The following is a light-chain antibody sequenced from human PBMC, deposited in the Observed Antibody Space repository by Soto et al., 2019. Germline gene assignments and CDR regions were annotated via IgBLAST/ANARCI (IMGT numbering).Light chain of an antibody. CDR3: QQRSNWPPT. CDR1: QSISSD. CDR2: VAS. V-gene: IGKV3-11*01. Sequence: EIVLTQSPATLSLSPGERATLSCRASQSISSDLAWYQHKPGQAPGLLIYVASNRATGIPARFSGSGSGTDFTLTISSLEPEDFAVYYCQQRSNWPPTFGGGTKVEIK. J-gene: IGKJ4*01.